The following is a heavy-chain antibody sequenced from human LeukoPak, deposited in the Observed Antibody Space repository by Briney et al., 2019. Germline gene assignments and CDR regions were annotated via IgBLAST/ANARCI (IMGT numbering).Heavy chain of an antibody. CDR2: IYHSGST. J-gene: IGHJ4*02. V-gene: IGHV4-30-2*01. D-gene: IGHD3-10*01. Sequence: SETLSLTCAVPGRSISSGGYSWRWLRQPPGKGLEWIGYIYHSGSTYYNPSLKSRVTISVDRSKNQFSLKLSSVTAADTAVYYCARSAGPNGELLDYWGQGTLVTVSS. CDR3: ARSAGPNGELLDY. CDR1: GRSISSGGYS.